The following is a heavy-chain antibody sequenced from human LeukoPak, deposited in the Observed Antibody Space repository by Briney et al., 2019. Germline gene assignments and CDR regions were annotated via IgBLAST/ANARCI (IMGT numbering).Heavy chain of an antibody. J-gene: IGHJ2*01. Sequence: SVKVSCKASGGTFSSYAISWVRQAPGQGLEWMGRIIPIFGIANYAQKFQGRVTITTDESTSTAYMELSSLRSEDTAVYYCARGVQYCTNGVCYRRAHWYFDLWGRGTLVTVPS. D-gene: IGHD2-8*01. V-gene: IGHV1-69*05. CDR3: ARGVQYCTNGVCYRRAHWYFDL. CDR2: IIPIFGIA. CDR1: GGTFSSYA.